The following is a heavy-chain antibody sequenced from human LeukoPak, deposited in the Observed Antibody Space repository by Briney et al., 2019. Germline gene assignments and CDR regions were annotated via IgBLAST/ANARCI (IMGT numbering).Heavy chain of an antibody. D-gene: IGHD6-13*01. V-gene: IGHV1-46*01. CDR1: GYTFTSYY. Sequence: EASVKVSCKASGYTFTSYYMHWVRQAPGQGLEWMGIINPSGGSTSYAQKFQGRVTMTRDTSTSTVYMELSSLRSEDTAVYYCARAPGGAAAGFGFDYWGQGTLVTVSS. J-gene: IGHJ4*02. CDR3: ARAPGGAAAGFGFDY. CDR2: INPSGGST.